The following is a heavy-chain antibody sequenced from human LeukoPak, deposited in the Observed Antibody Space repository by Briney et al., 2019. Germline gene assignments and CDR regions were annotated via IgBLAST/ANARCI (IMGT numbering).Heavy chain of an antibody. CDR2: ISYDGSNK. CDR1: GFTFSSYA. V-gene: IGHV3-30-3*01. CDR3: ARVGRVVPAATYYYGMDV. D-gene: IGHD2-2*01. J-gene: IGHJ6*02. Sequence: GGYLRLSCAASGFTFSSYAMHWLRQAPGKGLEWVAVISYDGSNKYYADSVKGRFTISRDNSKNTLYVQMNSLRAEDTAVYYCARVGRVVPAATYYYGMDVWGQGTTVTVSS.